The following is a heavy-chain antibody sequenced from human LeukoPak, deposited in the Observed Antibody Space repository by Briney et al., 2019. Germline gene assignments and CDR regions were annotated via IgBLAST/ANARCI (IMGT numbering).Heavy chain of an antibody. J-gene: IGHJ4*02. CDR3: ARGSTARYYYDSSGYYRGAVDY. CDR1: GYTFTTYG. CDR2: ISGYNGYT. V-gene: IGHV1-18*01. Sequence: ASVKVSCKASGYTFTTYGISWVRQVPGQGLEWMGWISGYNGYTNYAQKLQGRVTMTTDTSTSTAYMELRSLRSDDTAVYYCARGSTARYYYDSSGYYRGAVDYWGQGNLVTISS. D-gene: IGHD3-22*01.